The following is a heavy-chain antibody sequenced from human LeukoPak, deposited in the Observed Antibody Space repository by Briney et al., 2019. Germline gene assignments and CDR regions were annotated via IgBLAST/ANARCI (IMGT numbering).Heavy chain of an antibody. CDR3: ARPRITMVRGADINWFDP. D-gene: IGHD3-10*01. CDR1: GYTFTGYY. V-gene: IGHV1-2*06. J-gene: IGHJ5*02. CDR2: INPNSGGT. Sequence: ASVKGSCKASGYTFTGYYMHCVRQAPGQGLEWMGRINPNSGGTNYAQKFQGRVTMTRDTSISTAYMEMSRLRSDDTAVYYCARPRITMVRGADINWFDPWGQGTLVTVSS.